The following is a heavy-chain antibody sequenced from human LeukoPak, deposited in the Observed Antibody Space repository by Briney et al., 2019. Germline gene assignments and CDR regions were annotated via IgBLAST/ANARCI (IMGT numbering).Heavy chain of an antibody. J-gene: IGHJ2*01. CDR2: ISGDGGST. D-gene: IGHD6-19*01. CDR1: GFTFDDYA. CDR3: ARGGWSHNNRYFDL. Sequence: GGSLRLSCAASGFTFDDYAMHWVRQAPGKGLEWVSLISGDGGSTYYADSVKGRFTISREDAKNSLYLQMNSLSAGDTAVYYCARGGWSHNNRYFDLWGRGTLVTVSS. V-gene: IGHV3-43*02.